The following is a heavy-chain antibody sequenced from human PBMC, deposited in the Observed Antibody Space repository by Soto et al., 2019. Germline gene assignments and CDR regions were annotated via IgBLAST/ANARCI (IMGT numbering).Heavy chain of an antibody. Sequence: QVRLVHSETEVKQPGASVNVSCKASGYTFTSYTISWVRQAPGQGLEWMGWISANNGNTEFAQKFQDRLTMIADTTTSTAYLELRNLRPDDTAVYYCARSIPWFDPWGQGTLVAVSS. CDR2: ISANNGNT. J-gene: IGHJ5*02. V-gene: IGHV1-18*01. CDR3: ARSIPWFDP. CDR1: GYTFTSYT.